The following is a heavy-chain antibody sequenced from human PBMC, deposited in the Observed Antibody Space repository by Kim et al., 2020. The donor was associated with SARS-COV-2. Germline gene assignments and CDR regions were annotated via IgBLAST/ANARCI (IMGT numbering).Heavy chain of an antibody. CDR2: IIPSGTRR. CDR1: GFTFGAFE. J-gene: IGHJ4*02. V-gene: IGHV3-48*03. Sequence: GGSLRLSCATSGFTFGAFEMNWVRQTPGKGLEWVAYIIPSGTRRKHEPSVEGRFSVFRDNARNLLFLKMNSIRVEDTGIYYCTRANPAKAHFDSWGQGTL. CDR3: TRANPAKAHFDS.